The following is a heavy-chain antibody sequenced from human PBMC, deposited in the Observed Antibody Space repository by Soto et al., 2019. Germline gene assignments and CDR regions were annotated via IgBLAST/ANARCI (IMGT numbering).Heavy chain of an antibody. CDR3: ARQQDRGIMAAGFDF. Sequence: TSMKVSCKASGYTFTAYYLHWVRQAPGQGLEWMGWINPHTGGPDYAQKFQDRVTMTRDTSISTAYMELSSLKSDDTAIYYCARQQDRGIMAAGFDFWGQGTLANVS. CDR2: INPHTGGP. J-gene: IGHJ4*02. V-gene: IGHV1-2*02. CDR1: GYTFTAYY. D-gene: IGHD6-13*01.